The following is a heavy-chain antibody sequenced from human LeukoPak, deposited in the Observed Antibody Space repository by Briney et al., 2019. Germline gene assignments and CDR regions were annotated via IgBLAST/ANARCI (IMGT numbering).Heavy chain of an antibody. V-gene: IGHV1-2*02. Sequence: ASVKVSCKASGYTFTGYYMHWVRQAPGQGLEWMGWINPNSGGTNYAQKFQGRVTMTTDTSTSTAYMELRSLRSDDTAVYYCARERRSSLDWFDPWGQGTLVTVSS. CDR2: INPNSGGT. CDR3: ARERRSSLDWFDP. D-gene: IGHD6-13*01. CDR1: GYTFTGYY. J-gene: IGHJ5*02.